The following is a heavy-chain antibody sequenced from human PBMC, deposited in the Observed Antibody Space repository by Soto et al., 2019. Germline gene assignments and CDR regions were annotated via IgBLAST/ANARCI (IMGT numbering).Heavy chain of an antibody. J-gene: IGHJ4*02. CDR1: GGSFSGYY. V-gene: IGHV4-34*01. Sequence: PSETLSLTXAVYGGSFSGYYWSWIRQPPGKGLEWIGEINHSGSTNYNPSLKSRVTISVDTSKNQFSLKLSSVTAADTAVYYCARAFWSGYYLSWGQGTLVTVSS. CDR2: INHSGST. D-gene: IGHD3-3*01. CDR3: ARAFWSGYYLS.